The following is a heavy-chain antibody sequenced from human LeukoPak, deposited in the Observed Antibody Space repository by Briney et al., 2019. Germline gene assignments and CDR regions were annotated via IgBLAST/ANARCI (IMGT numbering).Heavy chain of an antibody. Sequence: GGSLRLSCAASGFTFSTYWMSWVRQAPGKGPERVANIKEDGSEKYYGDSVKGRFTISRDNAKNSLYLQMNSLRAEDTAVYYCARDSSGYQWGQGTLVTVSS. D-gene: IGHD3-22*01. J-gene: IGHJ4*02. CDR3: ARDSSGYQ. CDR1: GFTFSTYW. CDR2: IKEDGSEK. V-gene: IGHV3-7*01.